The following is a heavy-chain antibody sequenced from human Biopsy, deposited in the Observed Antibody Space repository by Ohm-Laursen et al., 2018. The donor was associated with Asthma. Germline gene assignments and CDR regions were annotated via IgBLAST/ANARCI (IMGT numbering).Heavy chain of an antibody. J-gene: IGHJ4*03. D-gene: IGHD2-2*01. Sequence: SLRLSCAASGFTFSSYSMNWVRQAPGKGLEWVSSISSSSSYIYYADSVKGRFTISRDNAKNSLYLQMNSLRAEDTAVYYCARDGTDMNEAMPKDYWGQGTTVTVSS. CDR3: ARDGTDMNEAMPKDY. CDR2: ISSSSSYI. CDR1: GFTFSSYS. V-gene: IGHV3-21*01.